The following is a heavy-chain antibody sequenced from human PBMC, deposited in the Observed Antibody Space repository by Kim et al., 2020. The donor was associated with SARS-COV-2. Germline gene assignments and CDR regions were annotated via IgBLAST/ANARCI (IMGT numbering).Heavy chain of an antibody. CDR3: ARQDDILTGSSDAFDI. CDR1: GYSFTSYW. D-gene: IGHD3-9*01. Sequence: GESLKISCKGSGYSFTSYWIGWVRQMPGKGLEWMGIIYPGDSDTRYSPSFQGQVTISADKSISTAYLQWSSLKASDTAMYYCARQDDILTGSSDAFDIWGQGTMVTVSS. CDR2: IYPGDSDT. V-gene: IGHV5-51*01. J-gene: IGHJ3*02.